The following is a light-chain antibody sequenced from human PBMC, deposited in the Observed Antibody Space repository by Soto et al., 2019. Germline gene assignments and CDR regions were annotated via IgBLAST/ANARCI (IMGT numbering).Light chain of an antibody. Sequence: IVLTQSPGTLSLSPGERATLSCRASQSVSDSYLAWYQQKPGQAPRLLIYGASSRATGIPDRFSGSGSGTDFTLTISRLEPEDFAVYYCQQYGRSLGTFGQGTKVEIK. V-gene: IGKV3-20*01. CDR1: QSVSDSY. J-gene: IGKJ1*01. CDR2: GAS. CDR3: QQYGRSLGT.